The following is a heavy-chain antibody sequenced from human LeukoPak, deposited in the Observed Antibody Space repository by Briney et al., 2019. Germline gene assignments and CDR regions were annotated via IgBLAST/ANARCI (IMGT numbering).Heavy chain of an antibody. CDR1: GGSISSYY. CDR2: IYYSGST. CDR3: ARPGSDSNYPNYYYMDV. Sequence: SETLSLTCTVSGGSISSYYWGWIRQPPGKGLEWIGSIYYSGSTYYNPSLKSRVTISVDTSKNQFSLKLSSVTAADTAVYYCARPGSDSNYPNYYYMDVWGKGTTVTVSS. D-gene: IGHD4-11*01. V-gene: IGHV4-39*01. J-gene: IGHJ6*03.